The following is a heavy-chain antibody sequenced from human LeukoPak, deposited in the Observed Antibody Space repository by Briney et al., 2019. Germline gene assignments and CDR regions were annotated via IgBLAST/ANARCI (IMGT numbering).Heavy chain of an antibody. CDR3: ARGGGYSFGPYDN. V-gene: IGHV1-8*01. D-gene: IGHD5-18*01. CDR2: MNPYSGNT. CDR1: GYTFTSYD. J-gene: IGHJ4*02. Sequence: ASVNVSCKASGYTFTSYDINWVRQATAQGLGRMGWMNPYSGNTGFAQGVHGRGSMARNTSISTDYMDLTNLRSDGTAVYGCARGGGYSFGPYDNWGQGTLVTVSS.